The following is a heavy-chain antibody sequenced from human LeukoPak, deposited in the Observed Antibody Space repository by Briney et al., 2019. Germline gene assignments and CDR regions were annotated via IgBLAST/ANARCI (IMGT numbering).Heavy chain of an antibody. V-gene: IGHV3-7*01. D-gene: IGHD1-26*01. CDR3: AREAVGATFAQGWFDP. CDR1: GFTFSSDW. Sequence: GGSLRLSCAASGFTFSSDWMSWVRQAPGKGREWVANIKQDGSEKYYVDSVKGRCTISRDNAKNSLYLQMNSLRAEDTAVYYCAREAVGATFAQGWFDPWGQGTLVTVSS. CDR2: IKQDGSEK. J-gene: IGHJ5*02.